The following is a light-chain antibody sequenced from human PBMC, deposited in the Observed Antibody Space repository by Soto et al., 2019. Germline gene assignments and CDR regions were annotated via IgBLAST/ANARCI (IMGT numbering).Light chain of an antibody. CDR3: QQYSTYPWT. Sequence: DIQLTQSPSTLSASLGDRVTITCRASQSINGWLAWYQQKPGQAPNLLIYKASTLESGVPSRFSGSGSGTEFTLTISSLQPDDFATYYCQQYSTYPWTFGQGTKVDIK. V-gene: IGKV1-5*03. CDR2: KAS. J-gene: IGKJ1*01. CDR1: QSINGW.